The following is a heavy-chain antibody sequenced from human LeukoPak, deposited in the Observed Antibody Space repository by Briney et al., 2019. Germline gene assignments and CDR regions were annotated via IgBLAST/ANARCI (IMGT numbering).Heavy chain of an antibody. Sequence: PGGSLRLSCAASGFTVSGNYMSWVRQAPGKGLEWISLIYSGGDTYYPDSVRSRFTISRDNSKNTLYLQMNSLRAEDTAVYYCARGPPACSTNCYGYLDYWGQGTLVTVSS. CDR1: GFTVSGNY. CDR3: ARGPPACSTNCYGYLDY. D-gene: IGHD2-2*01. V-gene: IGHV3-53*01. CDR2: IYSGGDT. J-gene: IGHJ4*02.